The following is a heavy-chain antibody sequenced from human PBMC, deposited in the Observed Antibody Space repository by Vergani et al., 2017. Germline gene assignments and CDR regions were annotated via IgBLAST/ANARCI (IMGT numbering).Heavy chain of an antibody. CDR3: ARDARRLRLGELSPTR. J-gene: IGHJ4*02. V-gene: IGHV1-69*18. D-gene: IGHD3-16*02. CDR2: IIPIFGTA. Sequence: QVQLVQSGAEVKKPGSSVKVSCKASGGTFSSYAISWVRQAPGQGLEWMGRIIPIFGTANYAQKFQGRVTITADESTSTAYMELSSLRSEDTAVYYCARDARRLRLGELSPTRWGQGTLVTVSS. CDR1: GGTFSSYA.